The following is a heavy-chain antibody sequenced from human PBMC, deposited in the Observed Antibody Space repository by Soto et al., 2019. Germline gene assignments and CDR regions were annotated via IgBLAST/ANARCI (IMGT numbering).Heavy chain of an antibody. V-gene: IGHV3-21*06. CDR2: ISSTTNYI. CDR1: GFTFTMYS. CDR3: ARESEDLTSNLVY. D-gene: IGHD1-7*01. J-gene: IGHJ4*02. Sequence: GGSLRLSCPASGFTFTMYSMNWVRQAPGKGLEWVSSISSTTNYIYYGDSMKGRFTIARDNAKNSLYLEMNSLRAEDTAVYYWARESEDLTSNLVYRGQGALVTVSS.